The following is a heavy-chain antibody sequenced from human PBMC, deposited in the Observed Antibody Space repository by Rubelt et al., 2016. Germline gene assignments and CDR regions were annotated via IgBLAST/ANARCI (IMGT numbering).Heavy chain of an antibody. CDR3: ARGLDSTKTGAD. D-gene: IGHD3-10*01. V-gene: IGHV4-34*01. Sequence: QVQLQQWGAGQLKPSETLSLTCAVHGGSFNGFYWSWIRQSPGKGLEWIGEITPSGSTNYNPSLKSRVTISADTSKNQFSLNLNSVTAADTAVYYCARGLDSTKTGADWGQGTLVTVSS. J-gene: IGHJ4*02. CDR1: GGSFNGFY. CDR2: ITPSGST.